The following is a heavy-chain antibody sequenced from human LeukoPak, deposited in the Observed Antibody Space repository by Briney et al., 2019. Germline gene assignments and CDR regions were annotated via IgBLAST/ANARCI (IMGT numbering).Heavy chain of an antibody. D-gene: IGHD3-22*01. CDR1: GITLSNYG. CDR2: ISDSGGST. Sequence: GGSLRLSCAVSGITLSNYGMSWVRQAPGKGLEWVAGISDSGGSTNYADSMKGRFTISRDNPKNTLYLQMNSLRAEDTAVYFCAKRGVVIRVILVGFHKEAYYFDSWGQGALVTVSS. J-gene: IGHJ4*02. CDR3: AKRGVVIRVILVGFHKEAYYFDS. V-gene: IGHV3-23*01.